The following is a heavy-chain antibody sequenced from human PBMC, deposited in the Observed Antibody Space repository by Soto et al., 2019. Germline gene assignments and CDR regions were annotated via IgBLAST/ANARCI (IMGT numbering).Heavy chain of an antibody. CDR2: IYHSGST. CDR3: ARVSGQLVIDY. D-gene: IGHD6-6*01. Sequence: PSETLSLTCAVSGGSISSGGYSWSWIRQPPGKGLEWIGYIYHSGSTYYNPSLKSRVTISVDRSKNQFSLKLSSVTAADTAVYYCARVSGQLVIDYWGQGTLVTVSS. CDR1: GGSISSGGYS. V-gene: IGHV4-30-2*01. J-gene: IGHJ4*02.